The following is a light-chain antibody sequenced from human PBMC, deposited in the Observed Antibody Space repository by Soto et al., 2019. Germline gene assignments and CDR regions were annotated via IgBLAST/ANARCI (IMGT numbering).Light chain of an antibody. Sequence: QSVLTQPPSASGTPGQKVTISCSGNSSNIGRNTVNWYQQLPGTAPKLLISTNNRRPSGVPARFSGPKSGTSASLAISGLQSDDEADYYCAAWDDSLNGYVFGTGTKVTVL. CDR1: SSNIGRNT. CDR2: TNN. J-gene: IGLJ1*01. CDR3: AAWDDSLNGYV. V-gene: IGLV1-44*01.